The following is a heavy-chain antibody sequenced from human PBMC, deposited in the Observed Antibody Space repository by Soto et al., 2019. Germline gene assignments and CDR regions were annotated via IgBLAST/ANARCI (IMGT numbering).Heavy chain of an antibody. D-gene: IGHD1-26*01. CDR2: IYYSGST. V-gene: IGHV4-30-4*01. Sequence: SETLSLTCTVSGGSISSGDYYWSWIRQPPGKGLEWIGYIYYSGSTYYNPSLKSRVTISVDTSKNQFSLKLSSLTTADTAAYYCARAHYSYRLIYYYYYGMDVWGQGTTVTVS. CDR3: ARAHYSYRLIYYYYYGMDV. J-gene: IGHJ6*02. CDR1: GGSISSGDYY.